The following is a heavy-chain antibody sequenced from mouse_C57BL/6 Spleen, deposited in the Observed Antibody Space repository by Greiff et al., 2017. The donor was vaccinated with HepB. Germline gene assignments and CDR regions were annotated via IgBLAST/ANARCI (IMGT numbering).Heavy chain of an antibody. CDR2: IDPSDSYT. J-gene: IGHJ3*01. V-gene: IGHV1-59*01. Sequence: LQQPGAELVRPGTLVKLSCKASGYTFTSYWMHWVKQRPGQGLEWIGVIDPSDSYTNYNQKFKGKATLTVDTSSSTAYLQLSSLTSEDSAVYYCARDEGNYVAYWGQGTLVTVSA. D-gene: IGHD2-1*01. CDR1: GYTFTSYW. CDR3: ARDEGNYVAY.